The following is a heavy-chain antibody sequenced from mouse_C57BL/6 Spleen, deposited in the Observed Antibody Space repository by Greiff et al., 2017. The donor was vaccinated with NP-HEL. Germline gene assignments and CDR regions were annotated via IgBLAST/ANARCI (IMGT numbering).Heavy chain of an antibody. CDR2: IHPNSGST. J-gene: IGHJ2*01. Sequence: QVQLQQSGAELVKPGASVKLSCKASGYTFTSYWMHWVKQRPGQGLEWIGMIHPNSGSTNYNEKFKSKATLTVDKSSSTAYMQLSSLTSEDSAVYYCARRDYYGNYCDYWGQGTTLTVSS. D-gene: IGHD1-1*01. V-gene: IGHV1-64*01. CDR1: GYTFTSYW. CDR3: ARRDYYGNYCDY.